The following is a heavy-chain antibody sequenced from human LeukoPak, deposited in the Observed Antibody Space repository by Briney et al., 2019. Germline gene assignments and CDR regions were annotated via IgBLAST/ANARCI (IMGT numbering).Heavy chain of an antibody. Sequence: SETLSLTCAVSSYSISSGYYWGWIRQPPGKGLEWIGSIYHSGSTYYNPSLKSRVTISVDTSKNQFSLKLSSVTAADTAVYYCARGPVLLLDYWGQGTLVTVSS. V-gene: IGHV4-38-2*01. CDR3: ARGPVLLLDY. CDR2: IYHSGST. CDR1: SYSISSGYY. J-gene: IGHJ4*02. D-gene: IGHD3-10*01.